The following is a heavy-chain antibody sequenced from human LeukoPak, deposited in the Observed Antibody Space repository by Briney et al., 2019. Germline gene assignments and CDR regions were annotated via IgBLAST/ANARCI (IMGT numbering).Heavy chain of an antibody. D-gene: IGHD3-3*01. CDR3: ARGRYDFWSGRRWFDP. Sequence: SETLSLTCTVSGGSISSSSYYWGWIRQPPGKGLEWIGEINHSGSTNYNPSLKSRVTISVDTSKNQFSLKLSSVTAADTAVYYCARGRYDFWSGRRWFDPWGQGTLVTVSS. V-gene: IGHV4-39*07. CDR2: INHSGST. J-gene: IGHJ5*02. CDR1: GGSISSSSYY.